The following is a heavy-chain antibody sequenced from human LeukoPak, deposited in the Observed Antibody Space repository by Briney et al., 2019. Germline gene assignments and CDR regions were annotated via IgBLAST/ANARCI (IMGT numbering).Heavy chain of an antibody. CDR3: TTVFYYYGSGSYYWSF. CDR2: IKSKTDGGTT. CDR1: GFTFSNAW. Sequence: GGSLRLSCAASGFTFSNAWMSWVRQAPGKGLEWVGRIKSKTDGGTTDYAAPVKGRFTISRDDSKNTLYLQMNSLKTEDTAVYYCTTVFYYYGSGSYYWSFWGQGTLVTVSS. J-gene: IGHJ4*02. V-gene: IGHV3-15*01. D-gene: IGHD3-10*01.